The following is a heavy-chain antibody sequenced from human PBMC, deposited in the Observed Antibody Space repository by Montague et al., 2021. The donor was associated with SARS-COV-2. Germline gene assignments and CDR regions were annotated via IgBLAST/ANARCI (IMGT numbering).Heavy chain of an antibody. V-gene: IGHV4-59*02. D-gene: IGHD3-22*01. J-gene: IGHJ3*01. Sequence: SETLSLTCSVSGVSVNNYYWAWIRQTPEKGLEWIGYIYYTGSTNYNPSLRNRITISMDSSANQFPLKLRSVTPADTAVYYCVRDFYDTSDYFQGTFDVWGHGTVVSVSS. CDR3: VRDFYDTSDYFQGTFDV. CDR2: IYYTGST. CDR1: GVSVNNYY.